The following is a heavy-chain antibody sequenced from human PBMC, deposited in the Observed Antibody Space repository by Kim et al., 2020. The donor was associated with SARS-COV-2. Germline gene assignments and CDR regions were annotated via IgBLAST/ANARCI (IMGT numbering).Heavy chain of an antibody. D-gene: IGHD1-26*01. CDR3: ARQASWDSPFDS. V-gene: IGHV5-51*01. J-gene: IGHJ4*02. CDR2: T. Sequence: TNYSPSFAGQFSISVDKSITTAYLRWARLKASDTAIYYCARQASWDSPFDSWGQGTLVTVSS.